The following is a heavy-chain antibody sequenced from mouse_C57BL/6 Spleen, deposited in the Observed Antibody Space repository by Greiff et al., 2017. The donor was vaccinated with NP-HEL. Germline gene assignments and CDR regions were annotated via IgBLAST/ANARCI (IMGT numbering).Heavy chain of an antibody. CDR3: TTNWGGDYAMDY. D-gene: IGHD4-1*01. J-gene: IGHJ4*01. V-gene: IGHV14-4*01. Sequence: EVQLQQSGAELVRPGASVKLSCTASGFNITDDYMHWVKQRPEQGLEWIGWIDPENGDTEYASKFQGKATITADTSSNTAYLQLSSLTSEDTAVYYCTTNWGGDYAMDYWGQGTSVTVSS. CDR1: GFNITDDY. CDR2: IDPENGDT.